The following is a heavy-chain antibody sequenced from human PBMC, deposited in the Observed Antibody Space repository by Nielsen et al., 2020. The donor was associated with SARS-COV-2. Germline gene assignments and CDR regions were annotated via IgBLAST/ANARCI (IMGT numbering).Heavy chain of an antibody. CDR2: IYYSGST. D-gene: IGHD3-10*01. CDR3: ARGVTMVRGVILYYYHMDV. Sequence: SETLSLTCTVSGGSISSGGYYWSWIRQHPGKGLEWIGYIYYSGSTYYNPSLKSRVTISVDTSKNQFSLKLSSVTAADTAVYYCARGVTMVRGVILYYYHMDVWGQGTTVTVSS. CDR1: GGSISSGGYY. V-gene: IGHV4-31*03. J-gene: IGHJ6*02.